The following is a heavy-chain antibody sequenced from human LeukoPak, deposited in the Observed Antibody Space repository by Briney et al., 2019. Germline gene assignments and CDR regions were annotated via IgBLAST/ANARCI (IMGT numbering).Heavy chain of an antibody. V-gene: IGHV3-33*01. J-gene: IGHJ4*02. CDR2: IWYDGSNK. CDR1: RFTFSSYA. D-gene: IGHD3-10*01. Sequence: SGGSLRLSCAASRFTFSSYAMHWVRQAPGKGLEWVAVIWYDGSNKYYADSVKGRFTISRDNSKNTLYLQMNSLRAEDTAVYYCARDLRPYGSGSLDYWGQGTLVSFSS. CDR3: ARDLRPYGSGSLDY.